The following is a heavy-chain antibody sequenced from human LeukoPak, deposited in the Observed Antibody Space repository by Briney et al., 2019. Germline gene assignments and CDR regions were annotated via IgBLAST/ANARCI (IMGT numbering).Heavy chain of an antibody. D-gene: IGHD3-16*01. CDR3: ARLSDDYVA. V-gene: IGHV3-30-3*01. CDR2: ISYGGSNK. CDR1: GFTFSSYA. Sequence: PGGSLRLSCAASGFTFSSYAMHWVRQAPGKGLEWVAVISYGGSNKYYADSVKGRFTISRDNYKNTLYLQMNSLRAEDTAVYYCARLSDDYVAWGQGTLVTVSS. J-gene: IGHJ5*02.